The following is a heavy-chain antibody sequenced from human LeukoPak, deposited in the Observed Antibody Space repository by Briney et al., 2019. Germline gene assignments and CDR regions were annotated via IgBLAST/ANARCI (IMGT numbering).Heavy chain of an antibody. CDR2: IYYSGST. J-gene: IGHJ4*02. CDR1: GGSVSSGSYF. Sequence: PSATLSRTCTVSGGSVSSGSYFRSWIRQPPGKGLEWIGYIYYSGSTNYSPSHKSRVTISVDTTKNQFSLKLTSVTAADTAVYYCATYVTGLYYFDYWGQGTLVTVSS. V-gene: IGHV4-61*01. D-gene: IGHD3-9*01. CDR3: ATYVTGLYYFDY.